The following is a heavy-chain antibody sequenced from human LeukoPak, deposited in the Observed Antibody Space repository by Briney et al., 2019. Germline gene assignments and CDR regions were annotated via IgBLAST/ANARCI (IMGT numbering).Heavy chain of an antibody. CDR3: ARLVGGGDY. V-gene: IGHV4-39*01. J-gene: IGHJ4*02. Sequence: SETLSLTCSVSGGSISSSSYYWGWIRQPPGKGLEWIGSFYYSASTYYNPSLRSRVTISVDTSKNQFSLKLNSVTAADTAVYYCARLVGGGDYWGQGTLVTVSS. D-gene: IGHD3-16*01. CDR2: FYYSAST. CDR1: GGSISSSSYY.